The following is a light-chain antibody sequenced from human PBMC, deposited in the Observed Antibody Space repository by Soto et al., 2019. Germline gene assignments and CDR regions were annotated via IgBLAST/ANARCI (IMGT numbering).Light chain of an antibody. V-gene: IGKV1-5*03. J-gene: IGKJ1*01. CDR2: AGS. CDR1: QNINTW. CDR3: QQYKTYSRT. Sequence: DIQMTQSPSTLSASVGDRITITCRASQNINTWLAWYQQIPGKAPKLLIYAGSTLQRGVPSRFSGSVSGTEFTLTISSLQPDDFATFYCQQYKTYSRTFGQGTTVEVK.